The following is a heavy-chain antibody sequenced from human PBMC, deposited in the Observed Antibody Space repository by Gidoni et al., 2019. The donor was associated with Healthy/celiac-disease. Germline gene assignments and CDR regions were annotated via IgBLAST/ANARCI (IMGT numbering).Heavy chain of an antibody. J-gene: IGHJ4*02. V-gene: IGHV3-15*01. CDR1: GFTFSNAW. D-gene: IGHD2-15*01. Sequence: FSCAASGFTFSNAWMSWVRQAPGKGLEWVGCIKSKTDGGTTDYAAPVKGRFTISRDDSKNTLYLQMNSLKTEDTAVYYCTTILVRNYWGQGTLVTVSS. CDR2: IKSKTDGGTT. CDR3: TTILVRNY.